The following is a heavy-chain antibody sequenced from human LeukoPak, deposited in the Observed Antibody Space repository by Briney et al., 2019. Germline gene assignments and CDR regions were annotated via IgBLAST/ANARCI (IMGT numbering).Heavy chain of an antibody. CDR1: GGSISSSSYY. Sequence: SETLSLTCTVSGGSISSSSYYWGWIRQPPGTGLEWIGSIYYSGSTYYNPSLKSRVTISVDTSKNQFSLKLSSVTAADTAVYYCASLGASTLDYYDSSGYYYFDYWGQGTLVTVSS. D-gene: IGHD3-22*01. V-gene: IGHV4-39*01. CDR3: ASLGASTLDYYDSSGYYYFDY. J-gene: IGHJ4*02. CDR2: IYYSGST.